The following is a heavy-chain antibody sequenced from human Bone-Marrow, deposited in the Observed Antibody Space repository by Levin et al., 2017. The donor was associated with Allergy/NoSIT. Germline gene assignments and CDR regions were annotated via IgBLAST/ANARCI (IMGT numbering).Heavy chain of an antibody. J-gene: IGHJ4*02. Sequence: GESLKISCAASGFTFSSSAMSWVRQAPGKGLEWVSGITPSGATTNYADSVKGRFTISRDNSQNTLYLQMNSLRADDTAVYYCAKQFSHWGQGTLVTVSS. CDR2: ITPSGATT. CDR3: AKQFSH. V-gene: IGHV3-23*01. CDR1: GFTFSSSA. D-gene: IGHD3-3*01.